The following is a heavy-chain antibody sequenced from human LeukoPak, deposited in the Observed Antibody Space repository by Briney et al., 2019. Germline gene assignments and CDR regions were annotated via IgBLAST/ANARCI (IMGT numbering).Heavy chain of an antibody. CDR3: AKPYYDFWSGWGDFDY. V-gene: IGHV3-53*01. D-gene: IGHD3-3*01. CDR2: SYSAGAT. J-gene: IGHJ4*02. CDR1: GFTVSSNL. Sequence: GGSLRLSCAASGFTVSSNLMTWVRQSPGRGLEWLSSSYSAGATYYADSVKGRFTISRDHSNNSVSLQMNSLRAEDTAVYYCAKPYYDFWSGWGDFDYWGQGTLVTVSS.